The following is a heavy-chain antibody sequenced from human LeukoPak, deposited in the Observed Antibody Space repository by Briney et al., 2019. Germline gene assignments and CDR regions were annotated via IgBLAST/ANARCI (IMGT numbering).Heavy chain of an antibody. CDR3: AKDFEVHSNGCRGYFDY. Sequence: GGSLRLSCAASGFTFNNHAITWVRQAPGKGLEWVSVISGSGATTYYADSVKGRFTISRDNSRNTLYLQMNSLRPEDTAVYYCAKDFEVHSNGCRGYFDYWGQGTLVTVSS. V-gene: IGHV3-23*01. CDR2: ISGSGATT. CDR1: GFTFNNHA. J-gene: IGHJ4*02. D-gene: IGHD6-19*01.